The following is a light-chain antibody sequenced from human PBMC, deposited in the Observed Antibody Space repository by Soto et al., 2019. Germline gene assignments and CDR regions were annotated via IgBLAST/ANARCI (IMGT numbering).Light chain of an antibody. Sequence: EVVLTQSPATLSLSPGERATLSCRASQSVSTYLAWYQQKPGQPPRLLIYDASNRATDIPARFSGSGSGTDFTLTISGLEPEDFAVYYCQQYNSWPLTFGGGTKVEIK. J-gene: IGKJ4*01. CDR1: QSVSTY. V-gene: IGKV3-11*01. CDR3: QQYNSWPLT. CDR2: DAS.